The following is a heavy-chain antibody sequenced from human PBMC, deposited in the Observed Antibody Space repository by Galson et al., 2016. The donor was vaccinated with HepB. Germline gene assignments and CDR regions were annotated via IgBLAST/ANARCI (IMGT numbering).Heavy chain of an antibody. Sequence: SLRLSCAASGFTFSSCPMSWVRQAPGKGLEWVSTVSTSGGDTYYAASVKGRFTISRDDARNSLSLQMHRLRDEDTAVYYCARDTDVRSGSWYYFDLWGQGTLVTVSS. CDR3: ARDTDVRSGSWYYFDL. CDR2: VSTSGGDT. V-gene: IGHV3-23*01. J-gene: IGHJ4*02. CDR1: GFTFSSCP. D-gene: IGHD6-25*01.